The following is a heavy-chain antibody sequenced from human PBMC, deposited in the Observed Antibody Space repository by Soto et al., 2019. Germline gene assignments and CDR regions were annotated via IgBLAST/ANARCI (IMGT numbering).Heavy chain of an antibody. J-gene: IGHJ6*02. Sequence: SVRGSCKGSVYTFASDGISGVRQARGQGVEWVGWISAYNGNTNYAQKIKGRVTMTTDTSTSTAYMEMRSLRSEDTAVYYCARGFNVCIWRSYRYDAFDIRGQRTTVTGSS. CDR2: ISAYNGNT. CDR3: ARGFNVCIWRSYRYDAFDI. CDR1: VYTFASDG. D-gene: IGHD3-16*02. V-gene: IGHV1-18*01.